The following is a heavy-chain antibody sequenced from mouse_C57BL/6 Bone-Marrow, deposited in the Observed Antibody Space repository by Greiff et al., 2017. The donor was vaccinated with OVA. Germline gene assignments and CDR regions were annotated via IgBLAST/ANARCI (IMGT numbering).Heavy chain of an antibody. J-gene: IGHJ2*01. V-gene: IGHV1-63*01. CDR2: IYPGGGYT. Sequence: QVHVKQSGAELVRPGTSVKMSCKASGYTFTNYWIGWAKQRPGHGLEWIGDIYPGGGYTNYNEKFKGKATLTADKSSSTAYMQFSSLTSEDSAIYYCAGGDYGSSYPYYFDYWGQGTTLTVSS. D-gene: IGHD1-1*01. CDR1: GYTFTNYW. CDR3: AGGDYGSSYPYYFDY.